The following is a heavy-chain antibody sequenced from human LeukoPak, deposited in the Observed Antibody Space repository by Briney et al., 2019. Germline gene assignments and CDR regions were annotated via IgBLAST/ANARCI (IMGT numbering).Heavy chain of an antibody. Sequence: GSLRLSCAASGFTFSSYSMNWVRQAPGKGLEWIGSIYYSGNTYYNSTLKSRVTISVDTSKNQFSLKLSSVTAADTAVYYCARIPTVTFFDYWGQGTLVTVSS. CDR1: GFTFSSYS. J-gene: IGHJ4*02. D-gene: IGHD4-17*01. V-gene: IGHV4-39*07. CDR2: IYYSGNT. CDR3: ARIPTVTFFDY.